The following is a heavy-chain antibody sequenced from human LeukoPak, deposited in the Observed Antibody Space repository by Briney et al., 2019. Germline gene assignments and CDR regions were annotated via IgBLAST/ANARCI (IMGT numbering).Heavy chain of an antibody. J-gene: IGHJ4*02. V-gene: IGHV4-31*01. CDR1: GGSISSGVYY. CDR3: ARGIRWLQLSYFDY. D-gene: IGHD5-24*01. Sequence: HPSQTLSLTCPVSGGSISSGVYYWSWIRQHPGKGLESIVYIYYSGRTYYNSSLKSPVTISVATSKNQFSLKLSSVTAADTAVYYCARGIRWLQLSYFDYWGQGTLVTVSS. CDR2: IYYSGRT.